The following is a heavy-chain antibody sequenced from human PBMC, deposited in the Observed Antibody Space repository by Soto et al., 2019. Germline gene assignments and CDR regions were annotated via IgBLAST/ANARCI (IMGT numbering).Heavy chain of an antibody. Sequence: QVQLVQSGAEVKKPGSSVKVSCKASGGNFRSYAISWVRQAPGQGLEWMGGIIPIFGTANYAQKFQGRVTITADESTSTAYMELSSLRSEDTAVYYCAMAAHIGVIASYFDYWGQGTLVTVSS. D-gene: IGHD3-22*01. J-gene: IGHJ4*02. CDR3: AMAAHIGVIASYFDY. CDR1: GGNFRSYA. V-gene: IGHV1-69*12. CDR2: IIPIFGTA.